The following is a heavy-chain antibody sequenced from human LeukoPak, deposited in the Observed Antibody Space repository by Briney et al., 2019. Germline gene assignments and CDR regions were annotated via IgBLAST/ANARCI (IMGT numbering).Heavy chain of an antibody. J-gene: IGHJ6*04. D-gene: IGHD3-3*01. CDR2: IYYSGST. Sequence: SQTLSLTCTVSGGSISSYYWSWIRQPPGKGLEWIGYIYYSGSTNYNPSLRSRVTVSKDKSKNQFSLMLSSVTAADTAVYYCARMTYDPHGVDVWGKGTTVTVSS. CDR3: ARMTYDPHGVDV. V-gene: IGHV4-59*01. CDR1: GGSISSYY.